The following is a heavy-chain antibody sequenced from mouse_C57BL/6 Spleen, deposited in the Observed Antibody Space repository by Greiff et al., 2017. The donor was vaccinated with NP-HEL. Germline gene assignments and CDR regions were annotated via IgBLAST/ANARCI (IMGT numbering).Heavy chain of an antibody. D-gene: IGHD1-1*01. V-gene: IGHV5-16*01. Sequence: EVMLVESEGGLVQPGSSMKLSCTASGFTFSDYYMAWVRQVPEKGLEWVANINYDGSSTYYLDSLKSRFIISRDNAKNILYLQMSSLKSEDTATYYCARASYYYGSSYWFAYWGQGTLVTVSA. CDR3: ARASYYYGSSYWFAY. CDR2: INYDGSST. CDR1: GFTFSDYY. J-gene: IGHJ3*01.